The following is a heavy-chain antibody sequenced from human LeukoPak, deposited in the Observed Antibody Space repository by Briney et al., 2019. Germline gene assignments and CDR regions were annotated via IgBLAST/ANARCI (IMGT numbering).Heavy chain of an antibody. CDR3: ARAGYSSSWYRYYFDY. J-gene: IGHJ4*02. V-gene: IGHV1-2*02. D-gene: IGHD6-13*01. CDR1: GYTFTGYY. Sequence: GASVKVSCKASGYTFTGYYMHWVRQAPGQGLEWMGWINPNSGGTNYAQKFQGRVTMTRDTSISTAYMELSRLRSDDTAVYYCARAGYSSSWYRYYFDYWGQGTLVTVTS. CDR2: INPNSGGT.